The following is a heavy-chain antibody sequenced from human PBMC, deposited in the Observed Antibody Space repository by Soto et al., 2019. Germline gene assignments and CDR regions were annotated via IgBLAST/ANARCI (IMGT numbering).Heavy chain of an antibody. Sequence: ASVKVSCKASGGTFSSYTISWVRQAPGQGLEWMGRIIPILGIANYAQKFQGRVTITADKSTSTAYMELSSLRSEDTAVYYCARVHSGYDYGENWFDPWGQGTLVTVSS. J-gene: IGHJ5*02. CDR1: GGTFSSYT. CDR3: ARVHSGYDYGENWFDP. V-gene: IGHV1-69*02. D-gene: IGHD5-12*01. CDR2: IIPILGIA.